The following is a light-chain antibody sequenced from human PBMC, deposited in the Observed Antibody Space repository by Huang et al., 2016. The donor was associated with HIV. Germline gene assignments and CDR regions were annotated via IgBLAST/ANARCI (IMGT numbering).Light chain of an antibody. V-gene: IGKV3-15*01. J-gene: IGKJ1*01. CDR2: GAS. CDR3: QQYDTWPRGT. CDR1: QSVSRN. Sequence: EIVMTQSPATLSVSPGERAALSCRASQSVSRNVAWYQQKPGQAPRLLIYGASTRVTGIPARFSVSGSGTEFTLTLSSLQSEDFAVYYCQQYDTWPRGTFGQGTKVEVK.